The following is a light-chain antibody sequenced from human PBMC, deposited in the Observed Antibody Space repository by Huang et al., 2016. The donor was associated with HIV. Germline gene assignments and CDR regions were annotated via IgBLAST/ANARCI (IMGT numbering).Light chain of an antibody. CDR1: QSLLYSDGKTY. CDR2: EGS. Sequence: DVVMTQTPLSLSVTPGQPASISCRSSQSLLYSDGKTYLYWYLQKPGQSPQLLIYEGSIRVSGVPDRFSGSGSGTDFTLKISRVEAEDVGVYYCMQGRSLPRTFGQGTKVEI. J-gene: IGKJ1*01. V-gene: IGKV2-29*02. CDR3: MQGRSLPRT.